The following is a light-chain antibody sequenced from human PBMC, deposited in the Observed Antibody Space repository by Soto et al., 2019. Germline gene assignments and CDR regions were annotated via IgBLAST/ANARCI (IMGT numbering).Light chain of an antibody. J-gene: IGKJ1*01. CDR2: GAS. CDR3: QQYDNWPWT. V-gene: IGKV3-15*01. CDR1: QIIRDT. Sequence: EIVMTQSPGTLAVSLGERATLPCMASQIIRDTLAWYQQKPGQAPRLLLYGASRRATGFPARFSGSGSGTVFTLTISSLQSEDFAVYYCQQYDNWPWTCGQGTTVDI.